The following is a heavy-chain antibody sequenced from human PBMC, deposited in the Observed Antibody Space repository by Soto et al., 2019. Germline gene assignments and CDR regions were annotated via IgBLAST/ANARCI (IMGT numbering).Heavy chain of an antibody. CDR2: ISHNGANS. Sequence: GGSVRGKCAASGFTFSSYAMSWVRQAPGKGLQWVSAISHNGANSYYVDSVKGRFTFSRDNSKNMLYLEMNGLRAEDTAVYFCARGSGSGYVLAGRDTFDVWAQGPKVTVSS. V-gene: IGHV3-23*01. CDR3: ARGSGSGYVLAGRDTFDV. CDR1: GFTFSSYA. D-gene: IGHD5-12*01. J-gene: IGHJ3*01.